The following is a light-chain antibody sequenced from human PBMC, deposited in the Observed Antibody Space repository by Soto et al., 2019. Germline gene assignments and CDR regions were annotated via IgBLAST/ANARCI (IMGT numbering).Light chain of an antibody. J-gene: IGKJ3*01. CDR2: GAS. V-gene: IGKV3-20*01. Sequence: EIVLTQSPGTLSLSPGERLTLSCRASQSVTSSYLAWYQHKPGQAPRLLIYGASTKATGTPDRFSGSESGTDVTLTISRLEPEDFEVYYCQQYGSSPFTFGPGTKVDIK. CDR1: QSVTSSY. CDR3: QQYGSSPFT.